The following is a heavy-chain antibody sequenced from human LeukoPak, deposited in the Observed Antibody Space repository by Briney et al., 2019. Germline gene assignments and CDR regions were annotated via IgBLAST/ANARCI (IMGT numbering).Heavy chain of an antibody. CDR2: INHSGST. CDR3: ARGRSAFDI. CDR1: GGSFSGYY. J-gene: IGHJ3*02. V-gene: IGHV4-34*01. Sequence: PSETLSLTCAVYGGSFSGYYWSWIRQPPGKGLEWIREINHSGSTNYNPSLKSRVTISVDTSKNQFSLKLSSVTAADTAVYYCARGRSAFDIWGQGTMVTVSS.